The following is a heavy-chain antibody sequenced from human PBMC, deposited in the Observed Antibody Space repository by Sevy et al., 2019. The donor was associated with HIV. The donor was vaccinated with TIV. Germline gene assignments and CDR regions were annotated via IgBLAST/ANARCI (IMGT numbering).Heavy chain of an antibody. Sequence: GGSLRLSCAASGFTFSNYWMTWVRQAPGKGLEWVANIKPDGSQKYYVDSLKGRFTISRDNAKNSLYLQMGSLTDEDTAVYYCARDRRVEYGGSDYWGQGAPVTVSS. CDR3: ARDRRVEYGGSDY. D-gene: IGHD3-10*01. CDR1: GFTFSNYW. CDR2: IKPDGSQK. V-gene: IGHV3-7*03. J-gene: IGHJ4*02.